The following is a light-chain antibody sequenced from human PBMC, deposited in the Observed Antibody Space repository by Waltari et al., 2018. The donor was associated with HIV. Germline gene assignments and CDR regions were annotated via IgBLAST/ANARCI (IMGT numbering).Light chain of an antibody. J-gene: IGKJ1*01. CDR2: WAS. V-gene: IGKV4-1*01. Sequence: EMGMTKTPAPLAACRGGWAIIHYCSSSSLLNRSNNQNYVAWYQQKSGQPPKLIMYWASTRESGVSDRLTGGGSGTRFTLTINRLQASDVAVYFCQQYYSNGRTFGRGTKVEIK. CDR1: SSLLNRSNNQNY. CDR3: QQYYSNGRT.